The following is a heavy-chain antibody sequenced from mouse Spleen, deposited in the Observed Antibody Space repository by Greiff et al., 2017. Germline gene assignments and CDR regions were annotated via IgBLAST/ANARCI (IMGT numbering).Heavy chain of an antibody. CDR1: GYTFTDHA. CDR2: IYPRGGST. CDR3: ARWGQHGRHYAMDY. Sequence: QVQLQQSDAELVKPGASVKISCKVSGYTFTDHAIHWVKQRPEQGLEWIGYIYPRGGSTKYNEKFKGKATLTADNSSSTAYMQLNSLTSEDSAVYFCARWGQHGRHYAMDYWGQGTSVTVSS. J-gene: IGHJ4*01. V-gene: IGHV1-78*01. D-gene: IGHD3-2*01.